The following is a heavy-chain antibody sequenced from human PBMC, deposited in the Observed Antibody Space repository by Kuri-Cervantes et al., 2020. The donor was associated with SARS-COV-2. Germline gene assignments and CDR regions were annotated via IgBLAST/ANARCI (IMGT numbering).Heavy chain of an antibody. CDR2: ISYDGSNK. V-gene: IGHV3-30-3*01. CDR3: AKEADFWSGSDLDY. D-gene: IGHD3-3*01. Sequence: GESLKISCAASGFTFSSYAMHWVRQAPGKGLEWVAVISYDGSNKYYADSVKGRFTISRDNSKNTLYLQMNSLRAEDTAVYYCAKEADFWSGSDLDYWGQGTLVTVSS. CDR1: GFTFSSYA. J-gene: IGHJ4*02.